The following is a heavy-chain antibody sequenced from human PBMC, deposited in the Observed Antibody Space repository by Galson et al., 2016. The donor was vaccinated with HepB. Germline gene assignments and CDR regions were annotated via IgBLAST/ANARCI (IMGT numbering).Heavy chain of an antibody. Sequence: SLRLSCAVTGFSFSAHGMHWVRQAPGKGLEWVAGVSYDGLNDYYADSVKGRFSISRDKSKKTLKLQMNSRRSEDTVVYYCAKELRAHGFGEIFFDYWGQGSLVTVPS. D-gene: IGHD3-10*01. V-gene: IGHV3-30*18. CDR3: AKELRAHGFGEIFFDY. CDR2: VSYDGLND. CDR1: GFSFSAHG. J-gene: IGHJ4*02.